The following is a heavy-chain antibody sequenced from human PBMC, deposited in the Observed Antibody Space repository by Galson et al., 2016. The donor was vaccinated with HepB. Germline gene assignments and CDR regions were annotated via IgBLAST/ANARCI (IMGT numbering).Heavy chain of an antibody. J-gene: IGHJ4*01. CDR1: GGSIYGGNYY. CDR3: ARDDYGDYVSRYFDS. Sequence: LSLTCTVSGGSIYGGNYYWSWIRQPPGKGLEWIGYMYSSGSTDYNPSLKSRVSMSVDTSKNQFSLRLTSVTAADTAVYYCARDDYGDYVSRYFDSWGHGTLVIVSS. D-gene: IGHD4-17*01. V-gene: IGHV4-30-4*01. CDR2: MYSSGST.